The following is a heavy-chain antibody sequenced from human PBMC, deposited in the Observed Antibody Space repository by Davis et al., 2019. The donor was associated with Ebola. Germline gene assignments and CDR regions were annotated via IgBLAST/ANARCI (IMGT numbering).Heavy chain of an antibody. V-gene: IGHV3-7*03. CDR2: MNQDGNKK. CDR3: ARSAYWGFDY. D-gene: IGHD3-16*01. J-gene: IGHJ4*02. Sequence: PGGSLRLSCVVSGITFSNHWMGWVRQAPGKGLEWVANMNQDGNKKYYVDSVKSRFSVSRDNAKNSLYLQMDSLRAEDTAVYFCARSAYWGFDYWGQGTLVTVSS. CDR1: GITFSNHW.